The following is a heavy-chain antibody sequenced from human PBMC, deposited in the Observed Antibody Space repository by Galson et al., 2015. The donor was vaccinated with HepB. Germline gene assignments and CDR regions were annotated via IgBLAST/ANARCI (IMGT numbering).Heavy chain of an antibody. V-gene: IGHV3-53*01. J-gene: IGHJ4*02. CDR2: IYSGGST. CDR1: GFTVSSNY. Sequence: SLRLSCAASGFTVSSNYMSWVRQAPGKGLEWVSVIYSGGSTYYADSVKGRFTISRDNSKNTLYLQMNSLRAEDTAVYYCARDGTYYDILTGYYRMSYFDYWGQGTLVTVSS. CDR3: ARDGTYYDILTGYYRMSYFDY. D-gene: IGHD3-9*01.